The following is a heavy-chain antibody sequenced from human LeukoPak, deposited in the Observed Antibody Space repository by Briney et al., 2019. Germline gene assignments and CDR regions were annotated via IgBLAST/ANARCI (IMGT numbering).Heavy chain of an antibody. J-gene: IGHJ4*02. V-gene: IGHV1-2*02. CDR3: ARDGGGLNDIHADY. CDR2: INPNSGGT. CDR1: GYTFTGYY. D-gene: IGHD3-9*01. Sequence: GASVKVSCKASGYTFTGYYMHWVRQAPGQGLEWMGWINPNSGGTNYQGRVTMTRDTSISTAYMELSRLSSDDTAVYYCARDGGGLNDIHADYWGQGTLVTVSS.